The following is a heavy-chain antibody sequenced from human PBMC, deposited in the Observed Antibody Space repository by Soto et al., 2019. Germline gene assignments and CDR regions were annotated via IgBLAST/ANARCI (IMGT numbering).Heavy chain of an antibody. CDR2: IYPADSDT. CDR1: GYSFATYW. Sequence: PGESLQISCTGSGYSFATYWIAWVRQMPGKGLESMGIIYPADSDTRYSPSFQGQVTMSADKSFNTAYLQWSSLKASDTAMYYCARFVGGTITYFDSWGQGTLVTVSS. D-gene: IGHD2-15*01. V-gene: IGHV5-51*01. CDR3: ARFVGGTITYFDS. J-gene: IGHJ4*02.